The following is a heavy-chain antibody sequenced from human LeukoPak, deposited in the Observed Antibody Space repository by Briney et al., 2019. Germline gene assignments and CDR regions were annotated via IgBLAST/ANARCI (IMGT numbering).Heavy chain of an antibody. CDR1: GFTFSNYA. CDR2: ISSNGGST. J-gene: IGHJ4*02. CDR3: ARGRYSSSLFGY. V-gene: IGHV3-64*01. D-gene: IGHD6-6*01. Sequence: GGSLRLSCAASGFTFSNYAMHWVRQAPGQGLEYVSAISSNGGSTYYANSVKGRFTISRDNSKNTLYLQMGSLRAEDMAVYYCARGRYSSSLFGYWGQGTLVTVCS.